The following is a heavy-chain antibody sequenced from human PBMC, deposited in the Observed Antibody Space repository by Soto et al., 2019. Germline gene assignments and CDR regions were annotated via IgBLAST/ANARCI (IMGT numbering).Heavy chain of an antibody. V-gene: IGHV3-21*01. D-gene: IGHD3-9*01. CDR3: AREHYDILTGYYPFDY. CDR2: ISSSSSYI. CDR1: GVTFSSYS. J-gene: IGHJ4*02. Sequence: PGGSLRLSCAASGVTFSSYSMNWVRQAPGKGLEWVSSISSSSSYIYYADSVKGRFTISRDNAKNSLYLQMNSLRAEDTAVYYCAREHYDILTGYYPFDYWGQGTLVTVSS.